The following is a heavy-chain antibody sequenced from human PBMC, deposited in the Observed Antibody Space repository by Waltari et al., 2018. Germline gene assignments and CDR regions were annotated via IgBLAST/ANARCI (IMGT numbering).Heavy chain of an antibody. Sequence: EVQLVESGGGLVQPGGSLRLSCAASGFTFSSYSINWVRQGPGKGLEWVSYISSSSSTIYYADSVKGRFTISRDNAKNSLYLQMNSLRAEDTAVYYCARDETPSLEWLLDYWGQGTLVTVSS. CDR3: ARDETPSLEWLLDY. V-gene: IGHV3-48*01. J-gene: IGHJ4*02. D-gene: IGHD3-3*01. CDR2: ISSSSSTI. CDR1: GFTFSSYS.